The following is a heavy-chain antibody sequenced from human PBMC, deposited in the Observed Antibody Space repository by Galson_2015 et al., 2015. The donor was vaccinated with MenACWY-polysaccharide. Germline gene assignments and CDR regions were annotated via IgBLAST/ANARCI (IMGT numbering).Heavy chain of an antibody. CDR1: GLTFSNWW. J-gene: IGHJ6*02. Sequence: SLRLSCAASGLTFSNWWMTWVRQAPGKGLEWVAGIKKDGSEKYYVDSVKGRFTISRDNAKDSLYLQMNSLRAEDTAVYFCARGHLGLGLWGQGTTFTVSS. CDR3: ARGHLGLGL. D-gene: IGHD7-27*01. V-gene: IGHV3-7*01. CDR2: IKKDGSEK.